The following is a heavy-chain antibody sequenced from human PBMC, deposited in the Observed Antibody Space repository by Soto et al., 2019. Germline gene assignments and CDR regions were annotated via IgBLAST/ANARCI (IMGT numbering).Heavy chain of an antibody. D-gene: IGHD4-17*01. Sequence: GGSLRLSCAASGFTFSSYGMHWVRQAPGKGLEWVAVIWYDGSNKYYADSVKGRFTISRDNSKNTLYLQMNSLRAEDTAVYYCARDIFDYGVNYYFDYWGQGTLVTVSS. J-gene: IGHJ4*02. CDR2: IWYDGSNK. CDR3: ARDIFDYGVNYYFDY. CDR1: GFTFSSYG. V-gene: IGHV3-33*01.